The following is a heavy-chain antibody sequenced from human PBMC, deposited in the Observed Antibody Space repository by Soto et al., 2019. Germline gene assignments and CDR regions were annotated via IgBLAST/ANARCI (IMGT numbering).Heavy chain of an antibody. CDR2: ISGSGGST. V-gene: IGHV3-23*01. CDR1: GFTFSSYS. D-gene: IGHD4-17*01. Sequence: PGGSLRLSCASSGFTFSSYSMNLVRQAPGKGLEWVSAISGSGGSTYYADSVKGRFTISRDNSKNTLYLQMNSLRAEDTAVYYCAKTPGEPPAMIDYWGQGTLVTVSS. J-gene: IGHJ4*02. CDR3: AKTPGEPPAMIDY.